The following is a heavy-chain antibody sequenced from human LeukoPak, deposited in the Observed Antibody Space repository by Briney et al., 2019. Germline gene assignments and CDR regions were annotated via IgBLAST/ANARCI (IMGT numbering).Heavy chain of an antibody. CDR3: ATGSRRGYGGNSDPGFDY. J-gene: IGHJ4*02. Sequence: GRSLRLSCAASGFTFSSYGMHWVRQAPGKGLEWVAVISYDGSNKYYADSVKGRFTSSRDNSKNTLHLQMDSLRAEDTAVYYCATGSRRGYGGNSDPGFDYWGQGTLVTVSS. CDR2: ISYDGSNK. V-gene: IGHV3-30*03. CDR1: GFTFSSYG. D-gene: IGHD4-23*01.